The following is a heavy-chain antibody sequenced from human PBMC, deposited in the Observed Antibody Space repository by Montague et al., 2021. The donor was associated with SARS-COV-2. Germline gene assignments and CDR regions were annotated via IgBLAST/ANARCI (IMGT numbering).Heavy chain of an antibody. J-gene: IGHJ6*02. V-gene: IGHV3-48*03. CDR1: GFTFSSYE. CDR2: ISSSGSTI. CDR3: ARGGTYYDFWSGYQNYYYGMDV. Sequence: SLRLSCAASGFTFSSYEMNWVRQAPGKGLEWVSYISSSGSTIYHADSVKGRFTISRDNAKNSLYLQMNSLRAEDTAVYYCARGGTYYDFWSGYQNYYYGMDVWGQGTTVTVSS. D-gene: IGHD3-3*01.